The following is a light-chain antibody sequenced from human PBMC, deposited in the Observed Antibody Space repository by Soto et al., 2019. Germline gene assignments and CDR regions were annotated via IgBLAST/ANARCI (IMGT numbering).Light chain of an antibody. Sequence: QSALTQPASVSGSPGQSITISCTGTSSDVGGYNYVSWYQQHPGKAPKLMIYDVSNRPSGVSNRFSGSKSGNTASLTISGLQAEDEADYYCSSYTTSSTLILGGVTKLTVL. CDR1: SSDVGGYNY. V-gene: IGLV2-14*01. CDR2: DVS. J-gene: IGLJ2*01. CDR3: SSYTTSSTLI.